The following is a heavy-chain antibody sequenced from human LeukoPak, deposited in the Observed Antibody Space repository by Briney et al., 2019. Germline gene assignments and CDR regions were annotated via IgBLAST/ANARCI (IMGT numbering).Heavy chain of an antibody. CDR2: IIPILGIA. D-gene: IGHD2-15*01. CDR3: ASILRHAWSFDY. Sequence: GASVKVSFKASGGTFSSYAISWVRQAPGQGLEWMGRIIPILGIANYAQKFQGRVTITADKSTSTAYMELSSLRSEDTAVYYCASILRHAWSFDYWGQGTLATVSS. CDR1: GGTFSSYA. J-gene: IGHJ4*02. V-gene: IGHV1-69*04.